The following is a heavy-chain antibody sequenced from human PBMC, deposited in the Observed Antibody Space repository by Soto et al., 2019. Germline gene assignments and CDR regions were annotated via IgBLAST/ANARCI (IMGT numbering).Heavy chain of an antibody. J-gene: IGHJ3*02. V-gene: IGHV1-24*01. CDR1: GYTITALS. CDR2: FDPEDGEI. CDR3: ATSSTWYKGAFDI. D-gene: IGHD6-13*01. Sequence: ASVKVSCKXSGYTITALSMHWVRQAPGKGLEWMGRFDPEDGEIIYAQKFQGRVTMTEDTSADTAYMELSSLRSEDTAVYYCATSSTWYKGAFDIWGQGTMVTVSS.